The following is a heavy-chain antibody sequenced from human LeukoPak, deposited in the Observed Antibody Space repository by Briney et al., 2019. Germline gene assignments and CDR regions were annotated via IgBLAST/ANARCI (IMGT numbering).Heavy chain of an antibody. CDR3: ARGRYDILTGYQQGVYYYMDV. D-gene: IGHD3-9*01. CDR1: GGSFSGYY. V-gene: IGHV4-34*01. CDR2: INHSGST. Sequence: PSETLSLTCAVYGGSFSGYYWSWIRQPPGKGLEWIGEINHSGSTNYNPSLKSRGTISVDTSKNQFSLKLSSVTAADTAVYYCARGRYDILTGYQQGVYYYMDVWGKGTTVTISS. J-gene: IGHJ6*03.